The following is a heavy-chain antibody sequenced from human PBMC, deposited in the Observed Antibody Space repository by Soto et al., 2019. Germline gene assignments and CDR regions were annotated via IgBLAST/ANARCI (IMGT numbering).Heavy chain of an antibody. CDR2: ISSSGSTI. CDR1: GFTFSDYY. CDR3: ARPHRDYCSSTSCYTPCFDY. J-gene: IGHJ4*02. V-gene: IGHV3-11*01. D-gene: IGHD2-2*02. Sequence: PGGSLRLSCAASGFTFSDYYMSWIRQAPGKGLEWVSYISSSGSTIYYADSVKGRFTISRDNAKNSLYLQMNSLRAEDTAVYYCARPHRDYCSSTSCYTPCFDYWGQGTLVTVSS.